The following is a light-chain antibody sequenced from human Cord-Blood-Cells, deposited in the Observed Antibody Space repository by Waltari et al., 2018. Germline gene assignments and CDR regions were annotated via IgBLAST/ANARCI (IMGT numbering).Light chain of an antibody. CDR3: QQRSNWIT. V-gene: IGKV3-11*01. J-gene: IGKJ5*01. Sequence: IVFTQSPAPLSLSPGERATLSCRASQSVSSYLAWYQQKPGQAPRLLIYDASNRATGIPARFSGSGSGTDFTLTISSLEPEDFAVYYCQQRSNWITFGQGTRLEIK. CDR2: DAS. CDR1: QSVSSY.